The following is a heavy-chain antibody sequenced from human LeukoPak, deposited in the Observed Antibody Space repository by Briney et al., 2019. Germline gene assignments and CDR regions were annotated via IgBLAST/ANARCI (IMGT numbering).Heavy chain of an antibody. CDR3: ARDMKGNLDY. CDR2: INQDGGTR. Sequence: HPGGSLRLSCAASGFTFSNTWMAWARQAPGKGLDWVANINQDGGTRQYADSVRGRFTISRDNAKNSLYLEMNSLRAEDTGLYHCARDMKGNLDYWGQGTLGTVSS. J-gene: IGHJ4*02. CDR1: GFTFSNTW. V-gene: IGHV3-7*01. D-gene: IGHD3-16*01.